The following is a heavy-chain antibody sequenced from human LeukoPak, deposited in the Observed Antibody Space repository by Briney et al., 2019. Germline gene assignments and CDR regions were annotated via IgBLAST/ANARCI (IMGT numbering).Heavy chain of an antibody. D-gene: IGHD6-13*01. Sequence: PSETLSLTCTVSGGSLSSYYWSWVRQPPGKGLEWIGYIYYSGSTNYNPSPKSRVTISVDTSKNQFSLKLSSVTAADTAVYYCARGKYSSSWYWYMDVWGKGTTVTISS. V-gene: IGHV4-59*01. CDR1: GGSLSSYY. CDR3: ARGKYSSSWYWYMDV. J-gene: IGHJ6*03. CDR2: IYYSGST.